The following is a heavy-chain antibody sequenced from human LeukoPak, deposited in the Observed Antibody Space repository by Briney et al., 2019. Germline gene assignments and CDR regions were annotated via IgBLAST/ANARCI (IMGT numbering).Heavy chain of an antibody. Sequence: GASAKVSCKASGGTFSSYAISWVRQAPGQGLEWMGRIIPILGIANYAQKFQGRVTITADKSTSTAYMELSSLRSEDTAVYYCAHGGVVRRGPEDTIYYYYGMDVWGQGTTVTVSS. CDR1: GGTFSSYA. D-gene: IGHD3-10*01. J-gene: IGHJ6*02. CDR3: AHGGVVRRGPEDTIYYYYGMDV. V-gene: IGHV1-69*04. CDR2: IIPILGIA.